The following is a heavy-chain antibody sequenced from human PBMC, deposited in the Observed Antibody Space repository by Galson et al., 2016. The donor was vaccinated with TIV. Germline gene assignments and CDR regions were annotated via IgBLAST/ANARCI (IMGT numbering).Heavy chain of an antibody. CDR3: ARTNRGSSGSDY. V-gene: IGHV5-51*03. J-gene: IGHJ4*02. CDR2: IYPHDSDT. CDR1: GYSFPTYW. D-gene: IGHD3-10*01. Sequence: QSGAEVKKPGDSLKISCQASGYSFPTYWIGWVRQMPGKGLEWMGVIYPHDSDTRYNPSFQGRVTITADKSMSTAYLQWTSLEASDTAMYFCARTNRGSSGSDYWGRGTLVTVSS.